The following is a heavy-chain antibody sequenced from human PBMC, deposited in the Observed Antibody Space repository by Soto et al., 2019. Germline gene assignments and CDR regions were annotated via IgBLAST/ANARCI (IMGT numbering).Heavy chain of an antibody. V-gene: IGHV3-30*03. CDR1: GFTFTSYG. J-gene: IGHJ6*02. CDR2: ILHDGSAE. D-gene: IGHD4-4*01. Sequence: GGSLRLSCAASGFTFTSYGMHWVRQAPGKGLEWMALILHDGSAEYYADSVKGRFTIFRDNSKNTLYLQMNSLRAEDTAVYYCARSRDGYSFYFYYGMDGWGQGTTVTVSS. CDR3: ARSRDGYSFYFYYGMDG.